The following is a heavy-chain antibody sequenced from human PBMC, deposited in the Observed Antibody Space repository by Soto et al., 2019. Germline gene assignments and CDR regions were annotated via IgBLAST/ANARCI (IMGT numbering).Heavy chain of an antibody. D-gene: IGHD1-26*01. J-gene: IGHJ3*02. V-gene: IGHV5-51*01. CDR3: ARQLVGATSLDAFDI. CDR2: IYPGDSDT. Sequence: PGESLKISCKGSGYSFTSYWIGWVRQMPGKGLEWMGIIYPGDSDTRYSPSFQGQVTISADKSISTAYLQWSSLKASDTAMYYCARQLVGATSLDAFDIWGQGTMVTVSS. CDR1: GYSFTSYW.